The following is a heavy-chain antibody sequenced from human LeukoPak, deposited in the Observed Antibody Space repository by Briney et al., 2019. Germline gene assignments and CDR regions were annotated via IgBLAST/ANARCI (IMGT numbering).Heavy chain of an antibody. CDR1: GGSISSYY. V-gene: IGHV4-4*07. CDR2: IYTSGST. Sequence: SETLSLTCTVSGGSISSYYWSWIRQPAGKGLEWIGRIYTSGSTNYNPSLKSRVTTSVDTSKNQFSLKLSSVTAADTAVYYCARHIAVASTGFYYYYGMDVWGQGTTVTVSS. CDR3: ARHIAVASTGFYYYYGMDV. D-gene: IGHD6-19*01. J-gene: IGHJ6*02.